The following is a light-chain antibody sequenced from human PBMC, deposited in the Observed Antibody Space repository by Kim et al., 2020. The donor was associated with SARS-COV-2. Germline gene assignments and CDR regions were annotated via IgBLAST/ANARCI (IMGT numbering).Light chain of an antibody. V-gene: IGLV1-47*01. CDR3: AAWDDSLSGWV. Sequence: PRSAAGTPRQRVTISCSGSSSNIGSNYVYWYQQLPGTAPKLLIYRNNQRPPGVPDRFSGSKSGTTASLAISGLRSEDEADYYCAAWDDSLSGWVFGG. CDR2: RNN. J-gene: IGLJ3*02. CDR1: SSNIGSNY.